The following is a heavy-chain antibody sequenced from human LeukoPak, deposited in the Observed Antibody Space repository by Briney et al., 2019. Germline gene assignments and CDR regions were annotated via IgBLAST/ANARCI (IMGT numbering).Heavy chain of an antibody. CDR3: AKDRDYSSSGASVDY. CDR2: IRWNGGSI. Sequence: HGRSLRLSCAASGFIFDDYAMHGVRQAPGKGLEWVSGIRWNGGSIGDADSVKGRFTISRDNAKNSLYLQMNSLRAEDTALYYCAKDRDYSSSGASVDYWGQGTLVTVSS. D-gene: IGHD6-6*01. V-gene: IGHV3-9*01. J-gene: IGHJ4*02. CDR1: GFIFDDYA.